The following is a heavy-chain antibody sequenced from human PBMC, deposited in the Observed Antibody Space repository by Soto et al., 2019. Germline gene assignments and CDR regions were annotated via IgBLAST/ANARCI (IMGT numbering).Heavy chain of an antibody. CDR2: IKQDGSEK. CDR3: ARDPSYDSSGYYYGYYGMDV. Sequence: GSLRLSCAASGFTFSSYWMSWVRQAPGKGLEWVANIKQDGSEKYYVDSVKGRFTISRDNAKNSLYLQMNSLRAEDTAVYYCARDPSYDSSGYYYGYYGMDVWGQGTTVTVSS. J-gene: IGHJ6*02. D-gene: IGHD3-22*01. V-gene: IGHV3-7*05. CDR1: GFTFSSYW.